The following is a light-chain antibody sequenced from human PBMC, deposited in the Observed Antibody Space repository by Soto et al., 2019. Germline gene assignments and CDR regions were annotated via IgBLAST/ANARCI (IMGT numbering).Light chain of an antibody. V-gene: IGKV1-6*01. CDR1: QAIRND. CDR3: LQDYNYPLT. CDR2: AAS. J-gene: IGKJ4*01. Sequence: AIQMTQSPSSLSASVGDRVTITCRASQAIRNDLGWYQQKPGKAPKLLIYAASSLQSGVPSRFSGSGSGTDFTLTISSLQPEDFVTYYCLQDYNYPLTFGGGTKVDIK.